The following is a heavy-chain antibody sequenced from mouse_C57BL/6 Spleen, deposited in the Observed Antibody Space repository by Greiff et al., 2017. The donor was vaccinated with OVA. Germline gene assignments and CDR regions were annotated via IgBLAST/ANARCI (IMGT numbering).Heavy chain of an antibody. Sequence: VQLQQSGPELVKPGASVKISCKASGYTFTDYYMNWVKQSHGKSLEWIGDINPNNGGTSYNQKFKGKATLTVDKSSSTAYMELRSLTSEDSAVYYCARMKVVATQGYFDYWGQGTTLTVSS. CDR3: ARMKVVATQGYFDY. CDR1: GYTFTDYY. V-gene: IGHV1-26*01. CDR2: INPNNGGT. J-gene: IGHJ2*01. D-gene: IGHD1-1*01.